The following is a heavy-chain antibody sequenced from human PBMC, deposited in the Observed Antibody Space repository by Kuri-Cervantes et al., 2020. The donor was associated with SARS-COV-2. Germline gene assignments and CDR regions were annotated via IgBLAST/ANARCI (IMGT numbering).Heavy chain of an antibody. D-gene: IGHD5-12*01. CDR3: ARGDIIVATIPSGGYYYGMDV. CDR2: IIPIFGTA. CDR1: GGTFSSYA. J-gene: IGHJ6*02. Sequence: SVKVSCKASGGTFSSYAISWVRQAPGQGLEWMGGIIPIFGTANYAQKFQGRVTMTEDTSTDTAYMELSSLRSEDTAVYYCARGDIIVATIPSGGYYYGMDVWGQGTTVTVSS. V-gene: IGHV1-69*06.